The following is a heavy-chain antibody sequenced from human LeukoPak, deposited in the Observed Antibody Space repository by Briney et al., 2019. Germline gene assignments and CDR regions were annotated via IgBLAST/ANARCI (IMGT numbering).Heavy chain of an antibody. J-gene: IGHJ4*02. CDR2: IYTSGST. D-gene: IGHD5-18*01. CDR3: ARVTEDTAMVDY. CDR1: GGSISSYY. Sequence: PSETLSVTCTVPGGSISSYYWSWIRQPAGKGLEWIGRIYTSGSTNYNPSLKSRVTISVDKSKNQFSLKLSSVTAADTAVYYCARVTEDTAMVDYWGQGTLVTVSS. V-gene: IGHV4-4*07.